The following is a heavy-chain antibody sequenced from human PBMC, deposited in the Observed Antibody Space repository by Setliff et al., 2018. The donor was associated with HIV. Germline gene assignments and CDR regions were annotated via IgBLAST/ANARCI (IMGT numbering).Heavy chain of an antibody. V-gene: IGHV1-3*01. Sequence: SVKVSCKASGYSFTSYTIHWVRQAPGQGLEWMGWINAGNGNTKYSQKFRGRVTFARDTSASTAYMELSGLGFEDTAVYYCARLSSAAMWGGGAFDIWGQGTMVTVSS. CDR1: GYSFTSYT. D-gene: IGHD2-2*01. J-gene: IGHJ3*02. CDR3: ARLSSAAMWGGGAFDI. CDR2: INAGNGNT.